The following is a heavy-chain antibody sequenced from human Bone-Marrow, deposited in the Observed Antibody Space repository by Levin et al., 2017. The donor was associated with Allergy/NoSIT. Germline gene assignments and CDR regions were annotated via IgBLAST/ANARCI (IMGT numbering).Heavy chain of an antibody. CDR1: GGSISSGGYY. CDR3: ARFQSIAARKVSYFDY. J-gene: IGHJ4*02. Sequence: SCTVSGGSISSGGYYWSWLRQHPGKGLEWIGYIYYSGSTYYNPSLKSRVTISVDTSKNQFSLKLSSVTAADTAVYYCARFQSIAARKVSYFDYWGQGTLVTVSS. D-gene: IGHD6-6*01. CDR2: IYYSGST. V-gene: IGHV4-31*03.